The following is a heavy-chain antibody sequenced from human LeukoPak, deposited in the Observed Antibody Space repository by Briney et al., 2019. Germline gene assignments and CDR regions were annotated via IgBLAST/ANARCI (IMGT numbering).Heavy chain of an antibody. V-gene: IGHV1-2*06. CDR3: ARGTSLEMATILPVT. CDR2: INPNSGGT. Sequence: ASVKVSCKASGYTFTGYYMHWVRQAPGQGLEWMGRINPNSGGTNYAQKFQGRVTMTRDTSISTAYMEQSRLRSDDTAVYYCARGTSLEMATILPVTWGQGTLVTVSS. CDR1: GYTFTGYY. J-gene: IGHJ4*02. D-gene: IGHD5-24*01.